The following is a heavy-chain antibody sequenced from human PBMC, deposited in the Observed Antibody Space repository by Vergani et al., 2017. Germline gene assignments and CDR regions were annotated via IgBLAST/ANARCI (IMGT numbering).Heavy chain of an antibody. V-gene: IGHV1-69*02. CDR1: GGTFSSYT. J-gene: IGHJ4*02. Sequence: QVQLVQSGAEVKKPGSSVKVSCKASGGTFSSYTISWVRQAPGQGLEWMGRIIPILGIANYAQKFQGRVTITADKSTSTAYMELSSLRSEDTAVYYCARADSSSRVHYFDYWGQGTLVTVSS. CDR3: ARADSSSRVHYFDY. D-gene: IGHD6-6*01. CDR2: IIPILGIA.